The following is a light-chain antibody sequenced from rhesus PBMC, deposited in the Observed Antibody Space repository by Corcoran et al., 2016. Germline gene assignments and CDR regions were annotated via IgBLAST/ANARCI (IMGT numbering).Light chain of an antibody. V-gene: IGKV3-10*01. J-gene: IGKJ2*01. CDR3: YQHSSGYS. CDR2: GAS. Sequence: QVILTQSPATLSLSPGERATLSCRASQSVSSYLAWYQQKPGQDPRRLIYGASSRATGIPDRVTGSGSVTDVTLTICSLEPGDVGVYHCYQHSSGYSFGQGTKVEIK. CDR1: QSVSSY.